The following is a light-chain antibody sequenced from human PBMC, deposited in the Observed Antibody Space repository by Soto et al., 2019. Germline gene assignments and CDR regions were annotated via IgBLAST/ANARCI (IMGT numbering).Light chain of an antibody. CDR1: RSDVGGYNH. Sequence: QSALTQPASVSGSPGQSITISCTGTRSDVGGYNHVSWYQQHPGKAPKLMIYDVNKRPSGVSNHFSGSKSGNTASLTISGLQVEDEADYYCCSYARSSTWVFGGGTMLTVL. J-gene: IGLJ3*02. CDR2: DVN. V-gene: IGLV2-23*02. CDR3: CSYARSSTWV.